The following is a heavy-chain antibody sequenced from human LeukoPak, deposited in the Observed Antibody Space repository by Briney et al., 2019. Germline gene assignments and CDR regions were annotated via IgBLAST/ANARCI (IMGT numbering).Heavy chain of an antibody. CDR3: ARGDYFDSSGYYYVSHYYYGMDV. V-gene: IGHV3-21*01. CDR2: IGSSDTYI. Sequence: PGGSLRLSCAASGFTFSTFSMNSVRQAPGKGLEWVSYIGSSDTYIYYADSLKGRFTISRDNAKNSLYLQMNSLRAEDTAVYYCARGDYFDSSGYYYVSHYYYGMDVWGQGTTVTVSS. J-gene: IGHJ6*02. D-gene: IGHD3-22*01. CDR1: GFTFSTFS.